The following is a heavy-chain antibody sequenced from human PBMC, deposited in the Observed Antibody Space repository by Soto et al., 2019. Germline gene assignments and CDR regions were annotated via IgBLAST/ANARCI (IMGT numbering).Heavy chain of an antibody. CDR2: MNPNSGNT. CDR3: AXTLYGDNVDY. CDR1: GYTFTSYD. D-gene: IGHD4-17*01. Sequence: QVQLVQSGAEVKKPGASVKVSCKASGYTFTSYDINWVRQATGQGLEWMGWMNPNSGNTGYAQKFQGRVTMTRNTXXSXXXXXXXXXXXEDTAVYYCAXTLYGDNVDYWGQGTLVTVSS. J-gene: IGHJ4*02. V-gene: IGHV1-8*01.